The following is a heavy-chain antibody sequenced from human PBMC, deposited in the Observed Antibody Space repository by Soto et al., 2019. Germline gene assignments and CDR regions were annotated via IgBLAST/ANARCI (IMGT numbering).Heavy chain of an antibody. CDR1: GGSISSYY. CDR3: ARVRVRVIAAAEVPKPYFDY. J-gene: IGHJ4*02. D-gene: IGHD6-13*01. CDR2: IYYSGST. V-gene: IGHV4-59*01. Sequence: SETLSLTCTVSGGSISSYYWSWIRQPPGKGLEWIGYIYYSGSTNYNPSLKSRVTISVDTSKNQFSLKLSSVTAADTAVYYCARVRVRVIAAAEVPKPYFDYWGQGTLVSGSS.